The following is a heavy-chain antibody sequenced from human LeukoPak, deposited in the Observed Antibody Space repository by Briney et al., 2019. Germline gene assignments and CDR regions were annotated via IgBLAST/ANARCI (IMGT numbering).Heavy chain of an antibody. V-gene: IGHV1-2*02. J-gene: IGHJ4*02. CDR2: INPNSGGT. Sequence: GASVKVSCKASGYTFTGYYMHWVRQAPGQGLEWMGWINPNSGGTNYAQKFQGRVTMTRDTSISTAYMELSRLRPDDTAVYYCAREYSSSSGYFDYWGQGTLVTVSS. CDR1: GYTFTGYY. D-gene: IGHD6-13*01. CDR3: AREYSSSSGYFDY.